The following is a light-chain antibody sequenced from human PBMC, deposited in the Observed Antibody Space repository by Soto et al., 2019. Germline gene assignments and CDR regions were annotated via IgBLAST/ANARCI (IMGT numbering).Light chain of an antibody. CDR3: QQNYRATPWT. CDR2: AAS. CDR1: QSISRY. V-gene: IGKV1-39*01. Sequence: IQMTQSPSSLSASVGDRITITCRASQSISRYLNWYQHKPGKAPKLLINAASSLERGVPSRFGGGGSGTDFTLNISSLQPDDFATYYCQQNYRATPWTFGQGTKVDIK. J-gene: IGKJ1*01.